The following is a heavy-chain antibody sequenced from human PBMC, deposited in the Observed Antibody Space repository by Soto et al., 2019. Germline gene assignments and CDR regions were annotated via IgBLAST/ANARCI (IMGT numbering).Heavy chain of an antibody. CDR2: MNSNSGNT. V-gene: IGHV1-8*02. CDR1: GYTFNNYD. D-gene: IGHD3-10*01. J-gene: IGHJ5*01. CDR3: TRAYGAETFDF. Sequence: ASVKVSCKASGYTFNNYDIHWVRQAPGHGLEWMGWMNSNSGNTSYAQNFRGRVTMTQNTAIGTAYMELSSLRSDDTATYYCTRAYGAETFDFWGQGTRVTVSS.